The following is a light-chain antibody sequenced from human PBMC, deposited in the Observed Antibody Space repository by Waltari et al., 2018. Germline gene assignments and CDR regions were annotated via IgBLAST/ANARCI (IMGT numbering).Light chain of an antibody. V-gene: IGKV3-11*01. CDR3: QQRSNWPLT. J-gene: IGKJ4*01. CDR2: DAS. Sequence: EIVLTQSPATLSLSPGERATLSCRASQSVSSYLAWYQQKPGQAPRLLIYDASNRATGIPARFSGSGSGTDSTLTISSLEPEDFAVYYCQQRSNWPLTFGRGTKVEIK. CDR1: QSVSSY.